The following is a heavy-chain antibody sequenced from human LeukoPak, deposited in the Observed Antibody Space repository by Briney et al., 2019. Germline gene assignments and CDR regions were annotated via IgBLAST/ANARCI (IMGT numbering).Heavy chain of an antibody. D-gene: IGHD2-2*01. CDR2: ISSSSSYI. V-gene: IGHV3-21*01. J-gene: IGHJ5*02. CDR1: GFTFSSYS. Sequence: GGSLRLSCAASGFTFSSYSMNWVRQAPGKGLEWVSSISSSSSYIYYADSVKGRFTISRDNAKNSLYLQMNSLRAEDTAVYYCARVRHQGYCSSTSCLNWFDPWGQGTLVTVSP. CDR3: ARVRHQGYCSSTSCLNWFDP.